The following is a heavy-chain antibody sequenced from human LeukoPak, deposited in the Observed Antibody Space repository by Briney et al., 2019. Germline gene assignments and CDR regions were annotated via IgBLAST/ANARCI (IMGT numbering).Heavy chain of an antibody. V-gene: IGHV3-66*02. Sequence: TGGSLRLSCAASGFTVSSNYMSWVRQAPGKRLEWVSVIYSGGSTYYADSVKGRFTISRDNSKNTLYLQMNSLRAEDTAVYYCASPYYDFWSGYSGNYYYYMDVWGKGTTVTVSS. CDR3: ASPYYDFWSGYSGNYYYYMDV. CDR1: GFTVSSNY. CDR2: IYSGGST. D-gene: IGHD3-3*01. J-gene: IGHJ6*03.